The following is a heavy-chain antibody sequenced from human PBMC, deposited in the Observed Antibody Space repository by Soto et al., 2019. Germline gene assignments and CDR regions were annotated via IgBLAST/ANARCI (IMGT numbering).Heavy chain of an antibody. CDR3: ARNPRPWADFDY. CDR2: IYYSGST. D-gene: IGHD6-6*01. V-gene: IGHV4-30-4*01. J-gene: IGHJ4*02. CDR1: GGSISSGDYY. Sequence: QVQLQESGPGLVKPSQTLSLTCTVSGGSISSGDYYWSWIRQPPVKGLEWIGYIYYSGSTYYNPSRKIRVTISVDTSKNQFSLKLSSVTAADTAVYYCARNPRPWADFDYWGQGTLVTVSS.